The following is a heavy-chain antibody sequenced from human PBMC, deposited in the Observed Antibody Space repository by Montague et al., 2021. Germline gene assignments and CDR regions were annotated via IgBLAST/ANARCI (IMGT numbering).Heavy chain of an antibody. CDR1: GDSINGWY. V-gene: IGHV4-59*12. Sequence: SETLSLTCSVSGDSINGWYWSWIRQPPGKGLEWIGSIYDSGSTNYNPSLKSRLTLSRDTSKNQVSLRLTSVTAAETAVYYRARSGGYCSGGRCDTFDYWGQGTLVTVSS. J-gene: IGHJ4*02. CDR3: ARSGGYCSGGRCDTFDY. D-gene: IGHD2-15*01. CDR2: IYDSGST.